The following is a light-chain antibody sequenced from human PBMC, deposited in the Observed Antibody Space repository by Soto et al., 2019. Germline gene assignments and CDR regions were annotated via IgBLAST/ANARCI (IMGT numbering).Light chain of an antibody. J-gene: IGLJ2*01. Sequence: QSALTQPASVSGSPGQSITISCTGTSSDCGAYKYVSWYQQHPGKAPKLMIFEVSDRPSGVSNRFSGSKSGNTASLTISGLQAEDEADYYCSSYTSSNTLVFGGGTKLTVL. CDR1: SSDCGAYKY. CDR3: SSYTSSNTLV. CDR2: EVS. V-gene: IGLV2-14*01.